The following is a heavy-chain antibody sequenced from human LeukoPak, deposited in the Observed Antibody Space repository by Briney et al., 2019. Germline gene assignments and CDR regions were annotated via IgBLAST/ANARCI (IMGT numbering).Heavy chain of an antibody. CDR2: TYYRSKWYN. CDR1: GDSVSSNSAA. Sequence: SQTLSLTCAISGDSVSSNSAAWNWITESPSRGLEWLERTYYRSKWYNDYAVSVKSRITINPDTSKNQFSLQLNSVTPEDTAVYYCAKGIAVGGTSGDLAYWGQGTLVTVSS. J-gene: IGHJ4*02. D-gene: IGHD2-2*01. CDR3: AKGIAVGGTSGDLAY. V-gene: IGHV6-1*01.